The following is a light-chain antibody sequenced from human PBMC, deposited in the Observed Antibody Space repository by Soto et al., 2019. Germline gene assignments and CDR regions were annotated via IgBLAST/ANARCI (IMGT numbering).Light chain of an antibody. CDR2: EVT. Sequence: QSALTQPRSASGSPGQSVTISCTGTSSDVGGYNYVSWYQQHPGKAPKLMIYEVTKRPSGVPDRFSGSKSGNTASLTVSGLQAEDEADYYCSSYAGSSNVFGGGTKVTVL. CDR1: SSDVGGYNY. V-gene: IGLV2-8*01. J-gene: IGLJ2*01. CDR3: SSYAGSSNV.